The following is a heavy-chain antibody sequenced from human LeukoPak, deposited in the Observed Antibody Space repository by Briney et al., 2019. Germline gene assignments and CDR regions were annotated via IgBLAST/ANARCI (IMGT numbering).Heavy chain of an antibody. V-gene: IGHV3-30*04. CDR1: GFTFSSYA. D-gene: IGHD6-25*01. Sequence: GGSLRLSCAASGFTFSSYAMHWVRQAPGKGLEWVAVISYDGSNKYYADSVKGRFTISRDNARNSLYLQMNSLRAEDTAVYYCARDGLAAATLHWCFDLWGRGTLATVSS. J-gene: IGHJ2*01. CDR2: ISYDGSNK. CDR3: ARDGLAAATLHWCFDL.